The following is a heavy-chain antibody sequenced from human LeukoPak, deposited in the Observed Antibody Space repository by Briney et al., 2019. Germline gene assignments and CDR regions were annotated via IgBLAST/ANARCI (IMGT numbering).Heavy chain of an antibody. V-gene: IGHV4-39*07. Sequence: GSLRLSCAASGFTFSSYTMNWIRQPPGKGLEWIGSIYYTGSTYYSPSLKSRVTISLDTSKNQFSLKLRSVTAADTAVYYCARAVDDFYYYMDVWGKGTTVTVSS. D-gene: IGHD6-19*01. CDR1: GFTFSSYT. J-gene: IGHJ6*03. CDR3: ARAVDDFYYYMDV. CDR2: IYYTGST.